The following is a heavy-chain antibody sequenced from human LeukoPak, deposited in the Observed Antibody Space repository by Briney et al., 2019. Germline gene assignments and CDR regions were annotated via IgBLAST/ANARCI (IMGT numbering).Heavy chain of an antibody. J-gene: IGHJ6*03. CDR3: ATALATIPSYYYYYYMDV. Sequence: GASVKVSCKVSGYTLTELSMHWVRQAPGKGLEWMGGFDPEDGETIYAQKFQGRVTMTEDTSTDTAYMELSSLRSEDTAVYYCATALATIPSYYYYYYMDVWGKGTTVTVSS. V-gene: IGHV1-24*01. CDR2: FDPEDGET. CDR1: GYTLTELS. D-gene: IGHD5-12*01.